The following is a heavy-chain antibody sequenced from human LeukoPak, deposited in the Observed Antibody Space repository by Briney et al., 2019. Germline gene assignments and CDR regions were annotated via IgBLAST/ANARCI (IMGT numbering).Heavy chain of an antibody. CDR2: IYSGGST. D-gene: IGHD2-15*01. Sequence: GGSLRLSCAASGFTVSSNYMSWVRQAPGKGLEWVSVIYSGGSTYYADSVKGQFTISRDNSKNTLYLQMNSLRAEDTAVYYCAREGSSFCSGGSCYPSGFDYWGQGTLVTVSS. J-gene: IGHJ4*02. CDR3: AREGSSFCSGGSCYPSGFDY. V-gene: IGHV3-53*01. CDR1: GFTVSSNY.